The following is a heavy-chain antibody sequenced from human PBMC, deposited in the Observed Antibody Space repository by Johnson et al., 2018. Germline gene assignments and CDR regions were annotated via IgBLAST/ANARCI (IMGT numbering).Heavy chain of an antibody. V-gene: IGHV3-13*01. D-gene: IGHD5-12*01. Sequence: VQLVESGGGLVQPGGSLRLSCAASGFTFSSYDMHWVRQATGKGLEWVSAIGTAGDTYYPGSVKGRFTISRENAKNSLYLQMNSLRAGDTAVYYCAREGEVAPLDVWGKGTTVTVSS. CDR2: IGTAGDT. CDR1: GFTFSSYD. CDR3: AREGEVAPLDV. J-gene: IGHJ6*04.